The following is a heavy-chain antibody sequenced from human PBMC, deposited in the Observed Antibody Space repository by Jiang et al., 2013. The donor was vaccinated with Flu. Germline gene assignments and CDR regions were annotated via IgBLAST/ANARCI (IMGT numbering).Heavy chain of an antibody. CDR3: ARTHRDGYYFDY. CDR2: SITWEH. CDR1: SISSADYY. J-gene: IGHJ4*02. V-gene: IGHV4-30-4*01. Sequence: SISSADYYWTWIRQAQGRTWSGLGTSITWEHLLQPSLKSRVTISLDTSKNQFSLRLSSVTAADTAVYYCARTHRDGYYFDYWGQGTLVTVSS. D-gene: IGHD5-24*01.